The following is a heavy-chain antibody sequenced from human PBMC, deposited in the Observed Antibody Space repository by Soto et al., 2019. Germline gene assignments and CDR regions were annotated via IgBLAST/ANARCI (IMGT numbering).Heavy chain of an antibody. Sequence: SSETLSLTCTVYGGSINSADYYWSWVRHPPGKGLEWIGYIYYSGSTYFNPSLKSRVTISKDTSKNQFSLRLSSVTAADTAVYYCARAIVVTIGGMDVWGQGTTVTVSS. D-gene: IGHD5-12*01. CDR3: ARAIVVTIGGMDV. CDR2: IYYSGST. J-gene: IGHJ6*02. V-gene: IGHV4-30-4*08. CDR1: GGSINSADYY.